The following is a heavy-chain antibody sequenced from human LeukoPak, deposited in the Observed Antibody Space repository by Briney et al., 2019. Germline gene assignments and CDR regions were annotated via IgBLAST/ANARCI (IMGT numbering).Heavy chain of an antibody. Sequence: GGSLRLSCATSGFTFSNSWMTWVRQAPGKGLGWVANIKEDGSEKNYVDSVKGRFTISRDNAKNSLYLQMNSLRAEDTAVYYCAKDSGWYPVDYWGQGTLVTVSS. J-gene: IGHJ4*02. V-gene: IGHV3-7*01. D-gene: IGHD6-19*01. CDR1: GFTFSNSW. CDR2: IKEDGSEK. CDR3: AKDSGWYPVDY.